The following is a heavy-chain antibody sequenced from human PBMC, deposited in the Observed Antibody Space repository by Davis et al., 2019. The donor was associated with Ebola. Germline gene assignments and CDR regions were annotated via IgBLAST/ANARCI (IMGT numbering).Heavy chain of an antibody. CDR3: ARALDYYYYGMDV. J-gene: IGHJ6*02. V-gene: IGHV3-64*02. Sequence: PGGSLRLSCAASGFTFSSYAMHWVRQAPGKGLEYVSAISSNGGSTYYADSVKGRFTISRDNSKNTLYLQMGSLRAEDMAVYYCARALDYYYYGMDVWGQGTTVTVSS. CDR1: GFTFSSYA. CDR2: ISSNGGST.